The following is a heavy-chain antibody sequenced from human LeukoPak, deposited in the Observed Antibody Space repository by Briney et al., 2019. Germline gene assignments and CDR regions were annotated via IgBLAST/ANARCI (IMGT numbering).Heavy chain of an antibody. CDR2: IYWDDDK. Sequence: SGPTLVNPTPPLTLTCTFSGFSLSTTGVGVGWIRQPPGKALEWLALIYWDDDKRYSPSLESRLTITKDTSKNQVVLTMTNMDPVDTATYYCALLSSSWYYVDYWGQGTLVTVSS. J-gene: IGHJ4*02. CDR3: ALLSSSWYYVDY. CDR1: GFSLSTTGVG. D-gene: IGHD6-13*01. V-gene: IGHV2-5*02.